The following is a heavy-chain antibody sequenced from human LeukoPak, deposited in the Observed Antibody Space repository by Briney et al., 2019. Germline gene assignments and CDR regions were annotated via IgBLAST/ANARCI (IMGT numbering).Heavy chain of an antibody. J-gene: IGHJ4*02. CDR2: INRDGGRT. Sequence: PGGSLRLSCAASGFIFSTYSMHWVRQAPGKGLEWVSLINRDGGRTFYADSVKGRFTISRDNNKNSLYLQMNSLRTDDTALYYCAKEMLGTRWITYDSWGQGTLVTVSS. CDR1: GFIFSTYS. V-gene: IGHV3-43*01. D-gene: IGHD5-12*01. CDR3: AKEMLGTRWITYDS.